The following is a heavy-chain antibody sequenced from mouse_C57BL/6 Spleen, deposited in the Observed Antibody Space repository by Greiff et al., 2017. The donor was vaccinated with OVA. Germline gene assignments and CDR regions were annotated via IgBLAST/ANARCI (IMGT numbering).Heavy chain of an antibody. CDR1: GFTFSDAW. V-gene: IGHV6-6*01. Sequence: EVQVVESGGGLVQPGGSMKLSCAASGFTFSDAWMDWVRQSPEKGLEWVAEIRNKANNHATYYAESVKGRFTISRDDSKSSVYLQMNSLRAEDTGIYYCTLLTDWYFDVWGTGTTVTVSS. J-gene: IGHJ1*03. CDR3: TLLTDWYFDV. CDR2: IRNKANNHAT. D-gene: IGHD4-1*01.